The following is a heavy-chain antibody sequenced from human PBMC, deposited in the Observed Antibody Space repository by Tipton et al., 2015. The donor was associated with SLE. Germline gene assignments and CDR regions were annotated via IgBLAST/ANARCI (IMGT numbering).Heavy chain of an antibody. D-gene: IGHD2-2*01. CDR3: TTDNPVTLVKAGMSFEDWFHP. CDR2: IKSDVDGGTT. Sequence: SLRLSCTVSGITFSNAWMNWVRQAPGKGLEWVGRIKSDVDGGTTDYGAPVNGRFTISRDDSKNTLYLQMNGLKTDDTGVYYCTTDNPVTLVKAGMSFEDWFHPWGQGILVTVSS. J-gene: IGHJ5*02. CDR1: GITFSNAW. V-gene: IGHV3-15*07.